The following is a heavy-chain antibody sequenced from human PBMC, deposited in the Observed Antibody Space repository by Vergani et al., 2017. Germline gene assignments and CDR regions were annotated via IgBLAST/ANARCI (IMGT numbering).Heavy chain of an antibody. CDR2: IYWNDDQ. J-gene: IGHJ6*03. D-gene: IGHD1-26*01. V-gene: IGHV2-5*04. Sequence: QITLKESGPTLVKPTQTLTLTCTFSGFSLNTRGVSVAWIRQPPGKALDWLALIYWNDDQHYSPSLNNRVTITKDTSKNQVVLTMTNMDYVDTGTYYCVYRETECGATGCFCPFYHYYCMDVWGKGTTVTVSS. CDR3: VYRETECGATGCFCPFYHYYCMDV. CDR1: GFSLNTRGVS.